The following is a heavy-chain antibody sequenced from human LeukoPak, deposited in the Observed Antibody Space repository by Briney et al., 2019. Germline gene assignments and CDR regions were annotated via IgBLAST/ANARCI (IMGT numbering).Heavy chain of an antibody. CDR2: INPSGTWT. V-gene: IGHV1-2*02. Sequence: GASVKVSCKAFGYTFTRYYMHWVRQAPGQGPEWMGVINPSGTWTTYPQKFQGRVTMTRDTSISTAYMELSRLRSDDTAVYYCARVWWDYDILTGGYYMDVWGKGTTVTVSS. D-gene: IGHD3-9*01. J-gene: IGHJ6*03. CDR3: ARVWWDYDILTGGYYMDV. CDR1: GYTFTRYY.